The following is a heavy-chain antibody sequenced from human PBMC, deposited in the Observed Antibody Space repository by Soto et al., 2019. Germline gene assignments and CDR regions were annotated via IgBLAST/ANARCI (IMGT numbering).Heavy chain of an antibody. CDR3: AAGGTRWLHSTFDY. CDR1: GHTLTELS. V-gene: IGHV1-24*01. J-gene: IGHJ4*02. CDR2: FDPEDGET. Sequence: QVQLVQSGAEVKKPGASVKVSCKVSGHTLTELSMHWVRLAPGKGLEWMGGFDPEDGETISAQKFQGRVTMTEDTSTDSTYLERSSLRSEDTAVYYCAAGGTRWLHSTFDYWGQGTLVTISS. D-gene: IGHD1-1*01.